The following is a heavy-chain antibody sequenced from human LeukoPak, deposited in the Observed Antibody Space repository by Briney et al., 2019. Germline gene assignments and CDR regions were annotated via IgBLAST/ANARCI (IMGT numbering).Heavy chain of an antibody. CDR1: GFTFDSYA. CDR3: AKTTIADSSGYPPYYFDY. Sequence: GGSLRLSCAASGFTFDSYAMSWVRQVPGKGLAWVSAISGSGGSTYYADSVKGRFTISRDNSKNTLYLQMNSLRAEDTAVYYCAKTTIADSSGYPPYYFDYWGQGTLVTVSS. J-gene: IGHJ4*02. D-gene: IGHD3-22*01. V-gene: IGHV3-23*01. CDR2: ISGSGGST.